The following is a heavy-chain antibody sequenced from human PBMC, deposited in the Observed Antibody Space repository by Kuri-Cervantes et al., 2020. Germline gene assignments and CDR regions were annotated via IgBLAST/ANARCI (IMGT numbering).Heavy chain of an antibody. CDR2: IYYSGST. J-gene: IGHJ6*02. CDR3: ARESSYYYGLGSYKYYYGMDV. Sequence: SETLSLTCTVSGGSISSYYWSWIRQPPGKGLEWIGYIYYSGSTNYNPSLKSRVTISVDTSKNQFSLKLSSVTAADTAVYYCARESSYYYGLGSYKYYYGMDVWGQGTTVTVSS. V-gene: IGHV4-59*12. CDR1: GGSISSYY. D-gene: IGHD3-10*01.